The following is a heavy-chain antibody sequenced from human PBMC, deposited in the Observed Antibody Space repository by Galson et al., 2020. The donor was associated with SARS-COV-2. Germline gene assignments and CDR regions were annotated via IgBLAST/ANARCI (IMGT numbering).Heavy chain of an antibody. Sequence: GESLKISCAASGFTVSSNYMSWVRQAPGKGLEWVSIIYNTGHTYYADSVKGRFTISRDNSKNTLYLQINSLRVEDTAVYYCARVGAFCGGDCYPDYWGQGTLVTVSS. J-gene: IGHJ4*02. D-gene: IGHD2-21*02. CDR1: GFTVSSNY. CDR3: ARVGAFCGGDCYPDY. CDR2: IYNTGHT. V-gene: IGHV3-66*01.